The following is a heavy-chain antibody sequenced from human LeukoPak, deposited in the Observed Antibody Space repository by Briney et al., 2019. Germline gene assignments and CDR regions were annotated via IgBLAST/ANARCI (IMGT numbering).Heavy chain of an antibody. Sequence: GGSLRLSCAASGFTFSSYWMSWVRQAPGKGLEWVANIKQDGSEKYYVGSVRGRFTISRDSAKNSLYLQMNSLRAADTAVYYCARVDFWSGYPIDYWGQGTLVTVSS. D-gene: IGHD3-3*01. CDR1: GFTFSSYW. CDR3: ARVDFWSGYPIDY. CDR2: IKQDGSEK. J-gene: IGHJ4*02. V-gene: IGHV3-7*01.